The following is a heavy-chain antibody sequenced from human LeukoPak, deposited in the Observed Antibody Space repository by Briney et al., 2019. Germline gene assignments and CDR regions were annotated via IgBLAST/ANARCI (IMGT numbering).Heavy chain of an antibody. Sequence: PGGSLRLSCAASGFTFSSYSMNWVRQAPGKGLEWVSSISSSRSYIYYADSVKGRFTISRDNAKNSLYLQMNSLRAEDTAVYYCAREGGAAAGYFDYWGQGTLVTVSS. J-gene: IGHJ4*02. CDR1: GFTFSSYS. V-gene: IGHV3-21*01. CDR3: AREGGAAAGYFDY. D-gene: IGHD6-13*01. CDR2: ISSSRSYI.